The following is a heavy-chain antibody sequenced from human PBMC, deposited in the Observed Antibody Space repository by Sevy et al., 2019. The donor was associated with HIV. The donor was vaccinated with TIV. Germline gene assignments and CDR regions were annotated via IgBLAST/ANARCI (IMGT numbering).Heavy chain of an antibody. V-gene: IGHV3-23*01. CDR2: IYGSSGGT. Sequence: GESLRLSCKPSGFTFISYAMSWVRQAPGKGLEWVSTIYGSSGGTYYADSVKGRFTISRDNSKNTLYLQMNSLRTEDTAVYYCAGGRYDSSGSFDAFDIWGQGTMVTVSS. D-gene: IGHD3-22*01. J-gene: IGHJ3*02. CDR1: GFTFISYA. CDR3: AGGRYDSSGSFDAFDI.